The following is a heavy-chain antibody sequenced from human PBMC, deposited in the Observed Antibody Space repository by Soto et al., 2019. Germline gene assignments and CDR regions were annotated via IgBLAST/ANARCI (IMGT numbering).Heavy chain of an antibody. D-gene: IGHD4-17*01. CDR2: ISASGEST. CDR3: AHPRGYGVFDAYDI. J-gene: IGHJ3*02. V-gene: IGHV3-23*01. Sequence: GGSLRLSCAASGFTFSTYAMSWVRQAPGKGLEWVSAISASGESTYSADSVKGRFTISRDNSMNALYLQMSSLRIEDTAVYYCAHPRGYGVFDAYDIWGQGTMVTVSS. CDR1: GFTFSTYA.